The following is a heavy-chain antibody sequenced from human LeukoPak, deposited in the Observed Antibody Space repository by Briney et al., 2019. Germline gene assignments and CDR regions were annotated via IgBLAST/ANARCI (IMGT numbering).Heavy chain of an antibody. J-gene: IGHJ4*02. CDR1: GYNYDTYG. D-gene: IGHD1-26*01. Sequence: GASVKVSCKASGYNYDTYGISWVRQAPGQGLEWLGWIRVQNGKTKYAQSLQGRVTMTTDTSTSTAYMELRSLRSADTAVYYCARPYSGSYGDFDYWGQGTLVTVSS. V-gene: IGHV1-18*01. CDR2: IRVQNGKT. CDR3: ARPYSGSYGDFDY.